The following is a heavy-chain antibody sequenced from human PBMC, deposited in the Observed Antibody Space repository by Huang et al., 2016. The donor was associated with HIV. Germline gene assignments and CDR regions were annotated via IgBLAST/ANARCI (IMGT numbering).Heavy chain of an antibody. CDR1: GCSISSSSYY. D-gene: IGHD6-13*01. CDR3: AAHGRIVGIPAAPLRFDP. J-gene: IGHJ5*02. CDR2: IYHGGTN. V-gene: IGHV4-39*01. Sequence: QLQLQESGPGLVKPSETLSLTCTVSGCSISSSSYYWGWIRQPPGKGLEWIGSIYHGGTNYYNPSVRSRVTISVDTSRTQFSLKLSSVTAADTAVYYCAAHGRIVGIPAAPLRFDPWGQGTLVTVSS.